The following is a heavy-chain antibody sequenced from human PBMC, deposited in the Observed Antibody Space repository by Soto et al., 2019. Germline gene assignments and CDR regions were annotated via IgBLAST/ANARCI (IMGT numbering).Heavy chain of an antibody. D-gene: IGHD3-9*01. CDR1: GGSISTYY. V-gene: IGHV4-59*01. J-gene: IGHJ4*02. Sequence: PSETLSLTCTVSGGSISTYYWSWVRQPPGKGLEWIGYIYHSGSTNYNPSLKSRVTISVDTSKNRFSLKLSSVTAADTAVYYCARSFRRYFDFDSWGQGTLVTVSS. CDR2: IYHSGST. CDR3: ARSFRRYFDFDS.